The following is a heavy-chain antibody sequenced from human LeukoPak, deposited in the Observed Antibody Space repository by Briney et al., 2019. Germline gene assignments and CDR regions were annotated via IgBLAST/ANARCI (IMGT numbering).Heavy chain of an antibody. CDR3: AKDRDDYVWGSYLGAFDI. J-gene: IGHJ3*02. D-gene: IGHD3-16*01. CDR1: GFTFGSYA. Sequence: GGSLRLSCAASGFTFGSYAMTWVRQAPGEGLEWVSGISGRAASTYYADSVKGRFAISRDNSKNMLYLQMNSLRAEDTAVFYCAKDRDDYVWGSYLGAFDIWGQGTMVTVSS. CDR2: ISGRAAST. V-gene: IGHV3-23*01.